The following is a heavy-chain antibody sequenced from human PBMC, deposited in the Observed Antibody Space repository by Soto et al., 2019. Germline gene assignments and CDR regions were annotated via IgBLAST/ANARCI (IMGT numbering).Heavy chain of an antibody. CDR1: GGSVGGGSYF. V-gene: IGHV4-61*01. CDR2: FYYSGST. D-gene: IGHD1-1*01. CDR3: AREGRMGTFDY. Sequence: SETLSLTCTGSGGSVGGGSYFWSWVRQPPGKGLEWIGYFYYSGSTKYNPSLKSRVTILEDTSKNQFSLKLNSVTAADTAVYYCAREGRMGTFDYWGQGALVTVS. J-gene: IGHJ4*02.